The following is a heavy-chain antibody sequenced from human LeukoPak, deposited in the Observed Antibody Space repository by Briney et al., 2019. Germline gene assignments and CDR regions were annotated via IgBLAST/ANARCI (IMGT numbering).Heavy chain of an antibody. CDR1: GVSISSSNSY. V-gene: IGHV4-39*01. D-gene: IGHD3/OR15-3a*01. Sequence: SETLSLTCTVSGVSISSSNSYWGWIRQPPGKGLEWIGSIYYSGNTYYNASLKSQVPISKDTSKNQFSLRLTSVTAADTAVYYCSRQTGSGLFILPGGQGTLVTVSS. CDR2: IYYSGNT. J-gene: IGHJ4*02. CDR3: SRQTGSGLFILP.